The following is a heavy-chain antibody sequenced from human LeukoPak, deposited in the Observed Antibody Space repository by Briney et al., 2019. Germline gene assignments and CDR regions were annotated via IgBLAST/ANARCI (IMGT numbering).Heavy chain of an antibody. CDR1: GGSISSYY. J-gene: IGHJ6*03. CDR3: TTSRLLPAAIHFYYYYFMDV. Sequence: SETLSLTCTVSGGSISSYYWSWIRQSPGKGLEWIGEINHSGSTNYNPSLKSRVTIAADTSEKEFSLKLTSETAADTAVYYCTTSRLLPAAIHFYYYYFMDVWGTGTTVTVSS. D-gene: IGHD2-21*02. CDR2: INHSGST. V-gene: IGHV4-34*01.